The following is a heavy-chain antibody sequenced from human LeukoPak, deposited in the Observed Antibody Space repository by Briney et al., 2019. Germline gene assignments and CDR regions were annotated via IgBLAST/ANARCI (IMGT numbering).Heavy chain of an antibody. CDR1: GFTFSTYG. J-gene: IGHJ3*02. Sequence: GGSLRLSCQASGFTFSTYGMHRGRQAPGKGLEWVAYISYDGTNKYCADSVKGRFTISRDNSKNTLYLQMNSLRAEDTALYYYASEILTEYTSDIWGQGTMVTVSS. D-gene: IGHD6-6*01. CDR3: ASEILTEYTSDI. CDR2: ISYDGTNK. V-gene: IGHV3-30-3*01.